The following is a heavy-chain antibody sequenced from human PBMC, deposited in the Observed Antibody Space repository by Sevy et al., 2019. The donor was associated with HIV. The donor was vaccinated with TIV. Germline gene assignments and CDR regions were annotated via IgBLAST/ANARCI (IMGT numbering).Heavy chain of an antibody. V-gene: IGHV3-23*01. CDR3: AKDMILIVGEALDI. CDR2: IGGAGDET. D-gene: IGHD2-15*01. CDR1: EFTVNNYA. J-gene: IGHJ3*02. Sequence: GGSLRLSCVASEFTVNNYAMRWVRQAPGKGLEWVSSIGGAGDETFYADSVKGRFTISRDKSKNTLYLQMNSLRAEDTAIYYCAKDMILIVGEALDIWGQGTMVTVSS.